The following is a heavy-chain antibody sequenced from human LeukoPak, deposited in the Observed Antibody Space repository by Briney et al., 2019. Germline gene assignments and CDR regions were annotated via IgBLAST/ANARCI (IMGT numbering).Heavy chain of an antibody. CDR3: AKGLGRLWFGEFWFDP. CDR2: ISGSGGRT. V-gene: IGHV3-23*01. Sequence: GWSLPLSCPASGFTFSRYAMSWVRQAPGKGREWVSAISGSGGRTYYADSVKGRFTISRDNSKNTLYLQMNSLTAEDTAVYYCAKGLGRLWFGEFWFDPWGQGTLVTVSS. J-gene: IGHJ5*02. CDR1: GFTFSRYA. D-gene: IGHD3-10*01.